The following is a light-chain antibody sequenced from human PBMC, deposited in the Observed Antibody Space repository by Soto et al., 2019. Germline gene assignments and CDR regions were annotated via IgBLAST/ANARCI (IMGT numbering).Light chain of an antibody. V-gene: IGLV2-8*01. J-gene: IGLJ2*01. CDR2: EVS. Sequence: QSALTQPPSASGSPGQSVTISCTGTSRDVGGYNYVSWYQQHPGKAPKLMIYEVSKRPSGVPDRLSGSKSGNRASLTVSGIQAEDEADYYCSSYAGSNNFVVFGGGTKLTVL. CDR1: SRDVGGYNY. CDR3: SSYAGSNNFVV.